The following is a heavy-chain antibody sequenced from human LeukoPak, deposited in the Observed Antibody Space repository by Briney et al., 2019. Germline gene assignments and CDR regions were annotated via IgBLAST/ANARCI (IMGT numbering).Heavy chain of an antibody. CDR2: IGGSPCCT. J-gene: IGHJ6*03. CDR3: ARSVGRYIFYYMDV. Sequence: GGSLRLSCAASEFTFSSYAMTLVRQAPGKGLEWGSGIGGSPCCTYYAGSVKGRVTISNDNSKNTLYLQLNRLRAEDTAVYYCARSVGRYIFYYMDVWGKGTTVTVSS. CDR1: EFTFSSYA. D-gene: IGHD2-15*01. V-gene: IGHV3-23*01.